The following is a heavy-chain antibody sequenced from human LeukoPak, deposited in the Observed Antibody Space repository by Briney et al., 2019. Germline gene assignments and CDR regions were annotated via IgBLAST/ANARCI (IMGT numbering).Heavy chain of an antibody. V-gene: IGHV4-61*02. CDR1: GGSISSGSYY. CDR2: IYTSGST. D-gene: IGHD2-2*02. Sequence: SETLSLTCTVSGGSISSGSYYWSWIRQPAGKGLEWIGRIYTSGSTNYNPSLKSRVTISVDTSKNQFSLKLSSVTAADTAVYYCARGVVVPAAIPFTYFDYWGQGTPVTVSS. CDR3: ARGVVVPAAIPFTYFDY. J-gene: IGHJ4*02.